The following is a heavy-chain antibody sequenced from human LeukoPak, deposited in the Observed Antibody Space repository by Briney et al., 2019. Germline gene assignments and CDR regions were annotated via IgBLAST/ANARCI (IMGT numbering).Heavy chain of an antibody. D-gene: IGHD2-2*01. Sequence: PGGSLRLSCAASEFTVSSYAMSWARQGPGKGLEWVSAISGSGGSTYYADSVKGRFTISRDNSMNTLYLQMNSLRVEDTAVYYCARHHCSSASCLINYWGQGTLVTVSS. J-gene: IGHJ4*02. CDR2: ISGSGGST. CDR3: ARHHCSSASCLINY. V-gene: IGHV3-23*01. CDR1: EFTVSSYA.